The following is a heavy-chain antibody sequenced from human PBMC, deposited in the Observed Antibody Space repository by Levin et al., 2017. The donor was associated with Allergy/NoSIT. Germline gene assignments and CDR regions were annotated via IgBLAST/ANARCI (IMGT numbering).Heavy chain of an antibody. J-gene: IGHJ4*02. CDR3: ARALSGSYFDS. V-gene: IGHV3-30-3*01. D-gene: IGHD3-10*01. Sequence: GESLKISCAASGFSFSDYPMTWVRQGQGKGLERVAATSYDGFNKNYADSVKGRFTISRDNFKNTLYLQMNSLRPEDTAVYYCARALSGSYFDSWGQGTLVTVSS. CDR2: TSYDGFNK. CDR1: GFSFSDYP.